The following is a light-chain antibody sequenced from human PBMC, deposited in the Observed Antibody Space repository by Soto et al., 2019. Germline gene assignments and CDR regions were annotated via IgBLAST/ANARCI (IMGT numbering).Light chain of an antibody. CDR3: QQYDTYWT. J-gene: IGKJ1*01. Sequence: EIVMTQSPATLSVSPGERVTLSCRASQSVNSNLAWYQQKPGQTPKLLIYVASTRATGIPARFSGSGSGTEFTLTISSLQSEDFAIYYCQQYDTYWTFGQGTKVEIK. V-gene: IGKV3-15*01. CDR2: VAS. CDR1: QSVNSN.